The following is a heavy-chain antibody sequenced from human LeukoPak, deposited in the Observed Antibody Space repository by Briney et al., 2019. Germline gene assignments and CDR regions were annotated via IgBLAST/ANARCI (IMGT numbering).Heavy chain of an antibody. CDR1: GGSISSGGYS. Sequence: PSETLSFTCAVSGGSISSGGYSWSWIRQPPGKGLEWIGYIYHSGSTYYNPSLKSRVTISVDRSKNQFSLKLSSVTAADTAVYYCASYLRSWFDPWGQGTLVTVSS. J-gene: IGHJ5*02. V-gene: IGHV4-30-2*01. CDR2: IYHSGST. CDR3: ASYLRSWFDP.